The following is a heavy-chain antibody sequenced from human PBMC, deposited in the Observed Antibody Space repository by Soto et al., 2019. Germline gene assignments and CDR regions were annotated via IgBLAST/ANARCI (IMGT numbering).Heavy chain of an antibody. V-gene: IGHV1-3*01. CDR3: ARDQGIPYCGGDCYSDWYFDL. CDR2: LNPGNGNT. CDR1: GYTFTNYA. Sequence: QVQLVQSGAEVKEPGASVKVSCRASGYTFTNYAIHWVRQAPGQRLEWMGWLNPGNGNTKYPQKVQGRVTITRDTSASTAYMFLSSLRSEDTAVYYCARDQGIPYCGGDCYSDWYFDLWGRGTLVTVSS. J-gene: IGHJ2*01. D-gene: IGHD2-21*01.